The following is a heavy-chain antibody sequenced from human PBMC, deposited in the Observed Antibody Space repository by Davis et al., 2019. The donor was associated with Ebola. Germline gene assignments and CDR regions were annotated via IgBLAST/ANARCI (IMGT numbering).Heavy chain of an antibody. V-gene: IGHV3-66*01. CDR2: LFSGYST. CDR3: TLLQEHL. CDR1: GFTVSSNY. Sequence: GESLKISCVASGFTVSSNYMNWVRQAPGKGLEWVSVLFSGYSTYYADSVKGRFTISRDNSKNTLYLQMNSLHQGPIGLPPGTLLQEHLWG. J-gene: IGHJ6*01.